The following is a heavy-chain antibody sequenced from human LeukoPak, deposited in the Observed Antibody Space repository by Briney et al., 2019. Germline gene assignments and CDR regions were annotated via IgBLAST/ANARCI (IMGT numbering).Heavy chain of an antibody. Sequence: TSETLSLTCTVSGGSISSHYWSWIRQPAGKGLEWIGRIYTSGSTNYNPSLKSRVTMSVDTSKNQFSLKLSSVTAADTAVYYCARGRHLADYFDYWGQGTLVTVSS. CDR1: GGSISSHY. CDR3: ARGRHLADYFDY. V-gene: IGHV4-4*07. CDR2: IYTSGST. J-gene: IGHJ4*02.